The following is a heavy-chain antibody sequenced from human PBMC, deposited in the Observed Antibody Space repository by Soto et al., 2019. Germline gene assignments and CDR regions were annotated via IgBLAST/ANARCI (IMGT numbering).Heavy chain of an antibody. D-gene: IGHD5-12*01. Sequence: SETLSLPCPVSGGSISRYYWSWIRQPPGKGLEWIGYIYYSGSTNYNPSLKSRVTISVDTSKNQFSLKLSSVTAADTAVYYCARGTGDGYNDAPWFDPWGQGTLVTVSS. CDR2: IYYSGST. V-gene: IGHV4-59*01. CDR3: ARGTGDGYNDAPWFDP. J-gene: IGHJ5*02. CDR1: GGSISRYY.